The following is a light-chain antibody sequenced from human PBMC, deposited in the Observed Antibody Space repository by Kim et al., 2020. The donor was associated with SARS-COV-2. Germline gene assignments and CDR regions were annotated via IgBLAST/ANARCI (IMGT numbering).Light chain of an antibody. J-gene: IGKJ2*01. CDR1: QTVRNSY. CDR3: HQYYTSEYT. V-gene: IGKV3-20*01. CDR2: GAS. Sequence: PGDRATLSCRASQTVRNSYLAWYQHKPDQPPRLLIYGASTRAIGIPDRFSGSESGTDFTLTMSRLEPEDFAVYYCHQYYTSEYTFGQGTKLEI.